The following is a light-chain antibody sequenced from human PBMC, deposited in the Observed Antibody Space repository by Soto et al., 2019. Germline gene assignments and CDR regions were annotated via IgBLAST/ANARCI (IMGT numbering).Light chain of an antibody. Sequence: QSVLTQPASLSGSPGQSITISCTGTSSDVGGYNYVSWYQHHPGKVPKLMIFQVTKRPSGVSDRFYGSKSGNTASLTISGLQAEDEGDYFCSSYTTSSTYVLGTGTKVTVL. CDR3: SSYTTSSTYV. CDR2: QVT. CDR1: SSDVGGYNY. V-gene: IGLV2-14*01. J-gene: IGLJ1*01.